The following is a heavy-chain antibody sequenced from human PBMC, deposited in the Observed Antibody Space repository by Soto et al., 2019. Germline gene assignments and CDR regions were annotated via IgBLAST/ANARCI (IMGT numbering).Heavy chain of an antibody. D-gene: IGHD4-4*01. CDR2: IIPIFGTA. V-gene: IGHV1-69*13. CDR3: ARASSNSKKYYYYGMDV. J-gene: IGHJ6*02. Sequence: SVKVACKASGGTFSSYAISWVRLAPGQGLEWMGGIIPIFGTANYAQKFQGRVTITADESTSTAYMELSSLRSEDTAVYYCARASSNSKKYYYYGMDVWGQGTTVTVSS. CDR1: GGTFSSYA.